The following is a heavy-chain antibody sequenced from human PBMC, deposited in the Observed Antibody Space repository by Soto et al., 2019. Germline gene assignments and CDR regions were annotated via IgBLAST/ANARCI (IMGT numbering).Heavy chain of an antibody. CDR3: ARDVRLAAAGRFDY. CDR1: GGSISSGDYY. J-gene: IGHJ4*02. CDR2: IYYSGST. D-gene: IGHD6-13*01. Sequence: LSETLSLTCTVSGGSISSGDYYWSWFRQVPGKGLEWIGYIYYSGSTYYNPSLKSRVAMSVDTSKNQFSLKLSSVTAADTAIYYCARDVRLAAAGRFDYWGQGTRVTVSS. V-gene: IGHV4-31*03.